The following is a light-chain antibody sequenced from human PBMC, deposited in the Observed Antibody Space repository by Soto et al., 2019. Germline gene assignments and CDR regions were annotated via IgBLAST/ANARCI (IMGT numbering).Light chain of an antibody. CDR2: DVS. CDR1: NSDGGGYNY. Sequence: QSALTQPASVSGSPGQSITISCTGTNSDGGGYNYVSWYQQHPGKAPKLMIYDVSTRPSGVSNRFSGSKSGNKASLTISGLQAEDEADYYCSSYTSSSTLEVFGTGTKLTVL. CDR3: SSYTSSSTLEV. J-gene: IGLJ1*01. V-gene: IGLV2-14*01.